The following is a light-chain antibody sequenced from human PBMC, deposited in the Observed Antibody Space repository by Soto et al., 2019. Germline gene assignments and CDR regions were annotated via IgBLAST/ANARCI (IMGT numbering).Light chain of an antibody. Sequence: EIVLTQSPGTLSLSPGERATLSCRASQSVSSNYLAWYQHKPGQAPRLLIIGASERVTGIPARFSGSGSGTEFTLSISSLQSDDFAVYYCQQYNTWPWTFGQGTKVDIK. CDR1: QSVSSN. J-gene: IGKJ1*01. CDR3: QQYNTWPWT. CDR2: GAS. V-gene: IGKV3-15*01.